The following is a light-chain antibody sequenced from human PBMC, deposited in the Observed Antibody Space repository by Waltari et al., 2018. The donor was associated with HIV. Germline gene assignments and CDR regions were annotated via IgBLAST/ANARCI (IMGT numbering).Light chain of an antibody. Sequence: QSVLTQPPSASGTPGQRVTISCSGSISNIGSNTVNWYQQLPGTAPKLLIYTTTQRTSGVPDRFSGSKSGASASLAISGLQSDDEADYYCATWDDSLNGPVFGGGTKLTVL. V-gene: IGLV1-44*01. CDR3: ATWDDSLNGPV. J-gene: IGLJ3*02. CDR2: TTT. CDR1: ISNIGSNT.